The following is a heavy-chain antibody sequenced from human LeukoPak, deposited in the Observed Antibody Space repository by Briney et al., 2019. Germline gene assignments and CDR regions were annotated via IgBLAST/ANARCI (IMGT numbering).Heavy chain of an antibody. J-gene: IGHJ4*02. CDR2: IYYSGST. CDR1: GGSISSGDYY. CDR3: ACKKGSTYYYDSSGYFHY. D-gene: IGHD3-22*01. V-gene: IGHV4-30-4*01. Sequence: SETLSLTCTVSGGSISSGDYYWSWIRQPPGKGLEWIGYIYYSGSTYYNPSLKSRVTISVDTSKNQFSLKLGSVTAADTAVYYCACKKGSTYYYDSSGYFHYWGQGTLVTVSS.